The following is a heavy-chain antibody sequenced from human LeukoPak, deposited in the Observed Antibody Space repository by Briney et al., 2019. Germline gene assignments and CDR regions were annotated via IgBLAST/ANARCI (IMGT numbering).Heavy chain of an antibody. Sequence: GGSLRLSCAVSGFTFSSFWMNWVRHAPGGGLGWVANIKQDGREKNYRDSVKGRFTISKDNAKSPIFLKMNDLRAEDTAVYYCAKGGRGNGEVYWGQGTLVTVSS. J-gene: IGHJ4*02. D-gene: IGHD2-8*01. CDR3: AKGGRGNGEVY. V-gene: IGHV3-7*01. CDR1: GFTFSSFW. CDR2: IKQDGREK.